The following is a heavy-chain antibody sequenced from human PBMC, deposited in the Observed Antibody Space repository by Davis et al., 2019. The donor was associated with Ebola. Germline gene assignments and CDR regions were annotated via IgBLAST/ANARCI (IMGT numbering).Heavy chain of an antibody. CDR2: IKQDGSEK. D-gene: IGHD2-21*02. V-gene: IGHV3-7*01. CDR3: ARDGITSGVVVTATNDY. Sequence: PGGSLRLSCAASGFTFSSYWMSWVRQAPGKGLEWVANIKQDGSEKSYVDSVKGRFTISRDNAKNSLYLQMNSLRDEDTAVYYCARDGITSGVVVTATNDYWGQGTLVTVSS. CDR1: GFTFSSYW. J-gene: IGHJ4*02.